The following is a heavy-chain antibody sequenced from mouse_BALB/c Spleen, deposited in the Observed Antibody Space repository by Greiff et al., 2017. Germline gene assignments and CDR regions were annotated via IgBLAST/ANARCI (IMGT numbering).Heavy chain of an antibody. CDR2: IDPANGNT. D-gene: IGHD2-4*01. CDR3: NALYYDYDGYFDV. J-gene: IGHJ1*01. V-gene: IGHV14-3*02. Sequence: VQLKESGAELVKPGASVKLSCTASGFNIKDTYMHWVKQRPEQGLEWIGRIDPANGNTKYDPKFQGKATITADTSSNTAYLQLSSLTSEDTAVYYCNALYYDYDGYFDVWGAGTTVTVSS. CDR1: GFNIKDTY.